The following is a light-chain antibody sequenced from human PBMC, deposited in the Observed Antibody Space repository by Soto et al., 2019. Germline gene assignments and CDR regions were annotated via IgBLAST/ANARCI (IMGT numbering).Light chain of an antibody. CDR3: SSFTGSSTPVV. J-gene: IGLJ1*01. Sequence: QSALTQPASVSGSPGQSITFSCTGTSGDVGLYNYVSWYQQHPGKVPKLIIYEVSNRPSGVSNRFSGSKSGNTASLTISGLQAEDEADYYCSSFTGSSTPVVFGTGTQLTVL. CDR2: EVS. CDR1: SGDVGLYNY. V-gene: IGLV2-14*01.